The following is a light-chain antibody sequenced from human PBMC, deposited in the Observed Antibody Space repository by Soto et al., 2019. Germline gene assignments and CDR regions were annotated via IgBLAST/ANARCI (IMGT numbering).Light chain of an antibody. Sequence: EVVLTQSPATLSVSPGQRVTLSCRASHSVSSSLAWYQQKPGQAPRLLISGASTRAAGVPARFSGSGSGTDFTLTISRLQSEDFAVYYCQQYNTWPWTFGQGTKVEIK. CDR3: QQYNTWPWT. V-gene: IGKV3-15*01. J-gene: IGKJ1*01. CDR1: HSVSSS. CDR2: GAS.